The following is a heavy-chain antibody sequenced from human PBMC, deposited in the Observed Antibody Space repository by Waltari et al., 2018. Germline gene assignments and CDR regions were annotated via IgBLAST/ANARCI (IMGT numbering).Heavy chain of an antibody. D-gene: IGHD3-10*01. Sequence: QVQLVQSGAEVKKPGASVKVSCKASGYTFTSYGISWVRQAPGQGLEWRGWNSGENGNTNYARQRQGRDTMTTERSTSTAYMGLGSLRSDDTGGYYCGRAWWDYYGSGSYYNDDYWGQGTLVTVSS. J-gene: IGHJ4*02. CDR1: GYTFTSYG. CDR2: NSGENGNT. CDR3: GRAWWDYYGSGSYYNDDY. V-gene: IGHV1-18*01.